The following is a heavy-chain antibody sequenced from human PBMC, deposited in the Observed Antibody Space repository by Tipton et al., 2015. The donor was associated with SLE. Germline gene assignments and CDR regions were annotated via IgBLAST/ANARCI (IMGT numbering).Heavy chain of an antibody. CDR3: ARELDTFDI. CDR1: GGSIRSGDYY. Sequence: TLSLTCTVSGGSIRSGDYYWSWIRQPAGNVLEWIGRVHPSGNTNYNPSLQSRATLSVDTSKNQLYLKLSSVTAADTAVYYCARELDTFDIWGQGTMVTVSS. V-gene: IGHV4-61*02. J-gene: IGHJ3*02. CDR2: VHPSGNT.